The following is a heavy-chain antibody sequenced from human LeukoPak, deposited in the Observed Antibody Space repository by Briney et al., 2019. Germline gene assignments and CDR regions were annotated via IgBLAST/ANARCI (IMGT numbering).Heavy chain of an antibody. V-gene: IGHV1-2*02. CDR3: ARESLEYSSSSDAFDI. J-gene: IGHJ3*02. CDR1: GYTFTGYY. Sequence: GASVKVSCKASGYTFTGYYMHWVRQAPGQGLEWMGWINPNSGGTNYAQKFQGRVTMTRDTSISTAYTELSRLRSDDTAVYYCARESLEYSSSSDAFDIWGQGTMVTVSS. CDR2: INPNSGGT. D-gene: IGHD6-6*01.